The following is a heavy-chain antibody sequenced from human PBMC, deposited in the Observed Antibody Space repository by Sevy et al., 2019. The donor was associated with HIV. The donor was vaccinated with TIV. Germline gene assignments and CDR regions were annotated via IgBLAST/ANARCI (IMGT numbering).Heavy chain of an antibody. Sequence: GGSLRLSCAASGFTFSSYSMNWVRQAPGKGLEWVSSISSSSSYIYYADSVKGRFTISRDNAKNSLYLQMNSLRAEDTDVDYCARDQGSGFAFDIWGQGTMVTVSS. J-gene: IGHJ3*02. D-gene: IGHD6-19*01. CDR2: ISSSSSYI. CDR3: ARDQGSGFAFDI. V-gene: IGHV3-21*04. CDR1: GFTFSSYS.